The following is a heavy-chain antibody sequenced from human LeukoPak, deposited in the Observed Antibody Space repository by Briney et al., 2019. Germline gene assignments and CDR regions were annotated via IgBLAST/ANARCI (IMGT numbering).Heavy chain of an antibody. CDR3: AKPPPLRFLEWLGGYYYYYMDV. J-gene: IGHJ6*03. V-gene: IGHV3-23*01. Sequence: PGGSLRFSCAASGFTFSSYAMSWVRQAPGKGLEWVSAISGSGGSTYYADSVKGRFTISRDNSKNTLYLQMNSLRAEDTAVYYCAKPPPLRFLEWLGGYYYYYMDVWGKGTTVTVSS. D-gene: IGHD3-3*01. CDR2: ISGSGGST. CDR1: GFTFSSYA.